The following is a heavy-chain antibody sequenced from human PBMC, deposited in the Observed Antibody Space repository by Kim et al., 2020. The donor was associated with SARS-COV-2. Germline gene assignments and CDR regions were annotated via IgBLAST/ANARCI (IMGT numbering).Heavy chain of an antibody. J-gene: IGHJ4*02. CDR2: TT. CDR3: GKPRLVRGGGY. Sequence: TTDYAAPVKGRFTISRDESNNTLSLQMNSLKAEDTAVYYCGKPRLVRGGGYWGQGTLVTVSS. V-gene: IGHV3-15*01. D-gene: IGHD3-10*01.